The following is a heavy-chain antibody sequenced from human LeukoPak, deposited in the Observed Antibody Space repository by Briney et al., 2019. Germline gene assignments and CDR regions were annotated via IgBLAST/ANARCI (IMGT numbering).Heavy chain of an antibody. V-gene: IGHV3-15*01. CDR1: GFSISNDW. CDR3: TLIKGWGSGSYYLDY. CDR2: VKSKASGETT. Sequence: GGSLRLSCAASGFSISNDWMSWVRQAPGKGLEWIGRVKSKASGETTDYAAPVKGRFTISRDDAKNTLYLQMNSLKTVDTAVYYCTLIKGWGSGSYYLDYWGQGTLVTVSS. D-gene: IGHD3-10*01. J-gene: IGHJ4*02.